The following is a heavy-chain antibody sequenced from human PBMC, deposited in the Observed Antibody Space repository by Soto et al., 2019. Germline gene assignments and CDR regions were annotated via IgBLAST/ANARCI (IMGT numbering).Heavy chain of an antibody. CDR3: ARVAYYYDSSGYFY. Sequence: PGGSLRLSCAASGFTFSNYAVTWVRQAPGKGLEWVSTISGSGGSIYYADSVKGRFTISRDNAKNSLYLQMNSLRAEDTAVYYCARVAYYYDSSGYFYWGQGTLVTVSS. J-gene: IGHJ4*02. CDR1: GFTFSNYA. CDR2: ISGSGGSI. V-gene: IGHV3-23*01. D-gene: IGHD3-22*01.